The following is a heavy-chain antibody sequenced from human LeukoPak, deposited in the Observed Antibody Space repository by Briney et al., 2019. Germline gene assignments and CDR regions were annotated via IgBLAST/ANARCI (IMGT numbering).Heavy chain of an antibody. V-gene: IGHV3-9*01. CDR3: AMSRHYYDSSGYPADY. D-gene: IGHD3-22*01. Sequence: TGGSLRLSCAASGFTFDDYAMHWIRQAPGKGLEWVSGISWNSGSIGYADSVKGRFTISRDNAKNSLYLQMNSLRADDTALYYCAMSRHYYDSSGYPADYWGQGTLVTVSS. CDR1: GFTFDDYA. J-gene: IGHJ4*02. CDR2: ISWNSGSI.